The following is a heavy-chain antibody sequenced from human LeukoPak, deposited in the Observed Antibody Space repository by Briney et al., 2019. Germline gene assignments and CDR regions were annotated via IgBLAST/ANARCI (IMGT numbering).Heavy chain of an antibody. CDR1: GFTFSSFD. CDR2: ISTSSRYI. D-gene: IGHD2-2*01. V-gene: IGHV3-21*01. CDR3: ARADCSGSTCYLRRCWFDP. Sequence: GGSLRLSCAASGFTFSSFDMNWVRQAPGKGLEWVSSISTSSRYIYYRDSAKGRFTISRDDAKNSLYLQMNSLRVEDTAVYYCARADCSGSTCYLRRCWFDPWGQGTLVTVSS. J-gene: IGHJ5*02.